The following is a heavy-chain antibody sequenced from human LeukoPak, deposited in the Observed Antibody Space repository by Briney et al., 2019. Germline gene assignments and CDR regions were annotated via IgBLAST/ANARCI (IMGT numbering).Heavy chain of an antibody. CDR2: IDSDGSDT. D-gene: IGHD1-14*01. Sequence: GGSLRLSCAASGFTFSSYWMHWVRQIPGKGLVWVSRIDSDGSDTNYADSVKGRFTISRDYAKNTLYLQMNSLRADDTAVYYCARGSFPSYNPLFDYWGQGTLVTVSS. CDR3: ARGSFPSYNPLFDY. V-gene: IGHV3-74*01. CDR1: GFTFSSYW. J-gene: IGHJ4*02.